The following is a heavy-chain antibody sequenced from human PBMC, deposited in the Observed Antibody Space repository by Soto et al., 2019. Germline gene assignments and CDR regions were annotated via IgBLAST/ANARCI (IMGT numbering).Heavy chain of an antibody. D-gene: IGHD6-19*01. Sequence: EVQLVESGGGLVQPGGSLRLSCLASEFTFNTYWMNWVRQAPGRGLEWVANIKDDGSEKNYVDSVKGRFTISRDNAKNSLYLQMNSLRGEDKAVYFCARDWGTPGRGSAVGYYYHYGMDVCGQGTTVTVSS. V-gene: IGHV3-7*05. CDR1: EFTFNTYW. J-gene: IGHJ6*02. CDR2: IKDDGSEK. CDR3: ARDWGTPGRGSAVGYYYHYGMDV.